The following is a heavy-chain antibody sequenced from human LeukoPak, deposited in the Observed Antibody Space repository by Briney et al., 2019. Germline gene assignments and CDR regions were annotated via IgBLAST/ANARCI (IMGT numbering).Heavy chain of an antibody. CDR3: ARGPSRGRKRYCSGGSCSNWFDP. Sequence: ASVKVSCKASGYTFTGYYIHWVREAPGQGLEWMGWISAYSGNTHYAQKFQGRVTMTTNTSPTTAYMALSSLRSADTAVYYCARGPSRGRKRYCSGGSCSNWFDPWGQGTLVTVSS. V-gene: IGHV1-8*02. D-gene: IGHD2-15*01. J-gene: IGHJ5*02. CDR1: GYTFTGYY. CDR2: ISAYSGNT.